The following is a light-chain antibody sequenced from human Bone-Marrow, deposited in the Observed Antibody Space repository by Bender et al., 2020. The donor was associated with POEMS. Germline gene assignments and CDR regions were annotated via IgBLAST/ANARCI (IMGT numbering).Light chain of an antibody. J-gene: IGLJ2*01. CDR1: SSDVGDFNF. CDR3: CSYEHNTKGVL. V-gene: IGLV2-8*01. Sequence: QSALTQPASVSGSPGQSITISCTGTSSDVGDFNFVSWYQQHPGKAPKLMICEVNKRPSGVPDRFSGSKSGNTASLTVSGLQAEDEADYYCCSYEHNTKGVLFGGGTKLTVL. CDR2: EVN.